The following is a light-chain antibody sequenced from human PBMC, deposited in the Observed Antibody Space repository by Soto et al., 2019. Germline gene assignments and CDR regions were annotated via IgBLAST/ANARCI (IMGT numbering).Light chain of an antibody. Sequence: DIQMTQSPSTLSASVGDRVTITCRASQSISSWLAWYQQKPGNAPKLLIYDVSSLERGVPSRFSGSGSGTEFTLTISSLQPDDFATYYCLQDYNYPLTFGGGTKVDIK. CDR2: DVS. V-gene: IGKV1-5*01. J-gene: IGKJ4*01. CDR1: QSISSW. CDR3: LQDYNYPLT.